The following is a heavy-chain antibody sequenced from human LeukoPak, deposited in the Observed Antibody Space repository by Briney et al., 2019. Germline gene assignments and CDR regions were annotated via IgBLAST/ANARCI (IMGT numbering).Heavy chain of an antibody. V-gene: IGHV1-69*04. CDR1: GGTFSSYA. D-gene: IGHD6-19*01. CDR2: IIPILGIA. CDR3: ATSPLAVAGTGGFDY. Sequence: SVKVSCKASGGTFSSYAIGWVRQAPGQGLEWMGRIIPILGIANYAQKFQGRVTITADKSTSTTYMELSSLRSEDTAVYYCATSPLAVAGTGGFDYWGQGTLVTVSS. J-gene: IGHJ4*02.